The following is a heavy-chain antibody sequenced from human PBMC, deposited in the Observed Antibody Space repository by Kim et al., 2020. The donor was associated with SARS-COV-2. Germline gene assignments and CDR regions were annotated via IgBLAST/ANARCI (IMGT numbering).Heavy chain of an antibody. Sequence: SVKVSCKASGGTFSSYAISWVRQATGQGLEWMGRIIPILGIAKYAQKLQGRVTITADKSTRTAYMELSSLRSEETAVYYCARDRGRKGYSSGWYPLDSYYGMDVWGHGTTVTVSS. CDR1: GGTFSSYA. CDR3: ARDRGRKGYSSGWYPLDSYYGMDV. CDR2: IIPILGIA. J-gene: IGHJ6*02. D-gene: IGHD6-19*01. V-gene: IGHV1-69*04.